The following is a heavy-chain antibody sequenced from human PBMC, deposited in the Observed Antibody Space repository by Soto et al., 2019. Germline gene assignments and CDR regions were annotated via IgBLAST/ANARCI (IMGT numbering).Heavy chain of an antibody. CDR3: ARAYCGGDCYSWYSFWYFDL. V-gene: IGHV4-34*01. CDR1: GGSFSGYY. Sequence: PSETLSLTCAVYGGSFSGYYWSWIRQPPGKGLEWIGEINHSGSTNYNPSLKSRVTISVDTSKNQFSLKLSSVTAADTAVYYCARAYCGGDCYSWYSFWYFDLWGRGTLVT. D-gene: IGHD2-21*02. CDR2: INHSGST. J-gene: IGHJ2*01.